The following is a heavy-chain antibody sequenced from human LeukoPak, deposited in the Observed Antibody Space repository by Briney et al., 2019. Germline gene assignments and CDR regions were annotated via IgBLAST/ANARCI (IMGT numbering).Heavy chain of an antibody. CDR2: LYSDGNT. Sequence: AGGSLRLSRAASGFTVITNDMTWVRQAPGKGLEWVSVLYSDGNTKYADSVQGRFTISRDNSKNTLYLETNSLSPDDTAVYYCARGVEPLAANTLAYWGQGTLVTVSS. D-gene: IGHD1-14*01. J-gene: IGHJ4*02. CDR3: ARGVEPLAANTLAY. CDR1: GFTVITND. V-gene: IGHV3-53*01.